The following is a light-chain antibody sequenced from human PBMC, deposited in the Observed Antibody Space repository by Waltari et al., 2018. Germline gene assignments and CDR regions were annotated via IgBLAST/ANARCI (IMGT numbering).Light chain of an antibody. J-gene: IGKJ2*01. CDR2: GEV. Sequence: IVLTQSPATVSLSPTDKDSLSCRASQNLTNNFLAWHQQRPGQPHGLLIHGEVRRATGVSDRFSGSGSGTDCTLTISRLETEYSAVYYWQQYGTSPYTFGQGTKVEIK. V-gene: IGKV3-20*01. CDR1: QNLTNNF. CDR3: QQYGTSPYT.